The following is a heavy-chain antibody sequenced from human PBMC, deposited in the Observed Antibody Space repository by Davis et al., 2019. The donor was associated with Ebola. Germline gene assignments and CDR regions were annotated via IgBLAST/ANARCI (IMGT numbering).Heavy chain of an antibody. D-gene: IGHD2-2*01. CDR2: IRSKANSYAT. CDR1: GFTFSGSA. CDR3: STSSPDY. V-gene: IGHV3-73*01. J-gene: IGHJ4*02. Sequence: GESLKISCAASGFTFSGSAMHWVRQASGKELEWVGRIRSKANSYATAYAASVKGRFTISRDDSKNTAYLQMNSLKTEDTAVYYCSTSSPDYWGQGTLVTVSS.